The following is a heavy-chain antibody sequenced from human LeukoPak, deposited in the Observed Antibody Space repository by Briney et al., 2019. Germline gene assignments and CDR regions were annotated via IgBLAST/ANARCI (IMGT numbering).Heavy chain of an antibody. Sequence: GGSLRLSCAASGFTFSSYGMHWVRQAPGKGLEWVAFIRYDGSNKYYADSVKGRFTISRDNSKNTLYLKMNSLRAEDTAVYYCAKGRVPAATNFDYWGQGTLVTVSS. CDR1: GFTFSSYG. V-gene: IGHV3-30*02. CDR3: AKGRVPAATNFDY. CDR2: IRYDGSNK. J-gene: IGHJ4*02. D-gene: IGHD2-2*01.